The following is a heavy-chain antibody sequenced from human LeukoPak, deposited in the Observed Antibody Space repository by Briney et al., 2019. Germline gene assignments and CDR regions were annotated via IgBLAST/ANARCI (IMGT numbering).Heavy chain of an antibody. J-gene: IGHJ4*02. CDR1: GFTFDTYG. CDR2: ISGSGGTT. CDR3: AKASRRHCGSTVCYTLDS. Sequence: GGTLRLSCAASGFTFDTYGMTWVRQAPGKGLEWVSSISGSGGTTYSADSVKGRFTISRDNSKNTLFLQMNSLRAEDTAVYYCAKASRRHCGSTVCYTLDSWGQGSLVTVSS. D-gene: IGHD2-2*02. V-gene: IGHV3-23*01.